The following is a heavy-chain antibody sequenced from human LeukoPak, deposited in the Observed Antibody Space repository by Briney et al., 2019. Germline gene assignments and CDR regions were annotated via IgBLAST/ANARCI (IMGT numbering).Heavy chain of an antibody. V-gene: IGHV4-59*01. J-gene: IGHJ4*02. D-gene: IGHD3-22*01. CDR3: AGASYDSSGVH. CDR2: IYYSGST. Sequence: SETLSLTCTVSGGSISSYYWSWIRQPPGKGLEWIGYIYYSGSTNYNPSLKSRVTISVDTSKNQFSLKLSSVTAADTAAYYCAGASYDSSGVHWGQGTLVTVSS. CDR1: GGSISSYY.